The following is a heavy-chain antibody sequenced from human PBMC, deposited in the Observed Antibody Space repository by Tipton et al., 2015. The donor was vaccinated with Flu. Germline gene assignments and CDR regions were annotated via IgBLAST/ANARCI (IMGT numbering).Heavy chain of an antibody. CDR1: GGSISSYY. CDR2: IYYSGST. D-gene: IGHD6-19*01. Sequence: LRLSCTVSGGSISSYYWSWIRQPPGKGLEWIGYIYYSGSTNYNPSLKSRVTISVDTSKNQFSLKLSSVTAADTAVYYCARALAVAGSDAFDIWGQGTMVTVSS. CDR3: ARALAVAGSDAFDI. J-gene: IGHJ3*02. V-gene: IGHV4-59*01.